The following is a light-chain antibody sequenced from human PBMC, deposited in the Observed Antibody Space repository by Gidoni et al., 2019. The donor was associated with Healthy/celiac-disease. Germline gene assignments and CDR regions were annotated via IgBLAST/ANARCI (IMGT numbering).Light chain of an antibody. CDR3: QQYDNLPLT. CDR2: DAS. V-gene: IGKV1-33*01. CDR1: QDISSY. J-gene: IGKJ4*01. Sequence: IQLTPSPSSRSASVGDRVTITCQASQDISSYLNWYQQKPGKAPKLLIYDASNLETGVPSRFSGSGSGTDFTFTISSLQPEDIATYYCQQYDNLPLTFXGXTKVEIK.